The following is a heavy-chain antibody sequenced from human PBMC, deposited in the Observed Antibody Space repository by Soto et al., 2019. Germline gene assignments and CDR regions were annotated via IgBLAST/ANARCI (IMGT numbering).Heavy chain of an antibody. J-gene: IGHJ4*02. Sequence: SETLCLTCTVLGGSIGNYGWSWMRQPPGKGLEWIGYISHTGFTDYNPSLKSRVTISLDTSKNQFSLKLNSVTAADTALYYCARVDSYSSSWSHDYWGQGALVTVS. D-gene: IGHD6-13*01. CDR3: ARVDSYSSSWSHDY. V-gene: IGHV4-59*01. CDR1: GGSIGNYG. CDR2: ISHTGFT.